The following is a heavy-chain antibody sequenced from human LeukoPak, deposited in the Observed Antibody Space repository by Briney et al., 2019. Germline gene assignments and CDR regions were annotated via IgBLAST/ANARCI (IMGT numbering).Heavy chain of an antibody. CDR1: GFTFDDYA. CDR2: IGWNSGSI. D-gene: IGHD1-26*01. J-gene: IGHJ4*02. Sequence: GGSLRLSCAASGFTFDDYAMLWVRQAPGKGLEWVSGIGWNSGSIGSADSVKGRFTISRDNAKNSLYLQMNSLRAENTALYYCARTGYFYSGSYGVGYYFDHWGQGTLVTVSS. V-gene: IGHV3-9*01. CDR3: ARTGYFYSGSYGVGYYFDH.